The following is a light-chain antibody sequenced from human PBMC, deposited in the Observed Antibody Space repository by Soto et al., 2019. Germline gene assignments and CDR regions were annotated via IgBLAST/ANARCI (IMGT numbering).Light chain of an antibody. J-gene: IGKJ1*01. V-gene: IGKV3-20*01. CDR1: QSVSSY. CDR2: DAS. CDR3: QQYGSSPQT. Sequence: EIMLTQSPATLSLSPGERATLSCRASQSVSSYLAWYQQKPGQAPRLLIYDASSRATGIPDRFSGSGSGTDFTLTISRLEPEDFAVYYCQQYGSSPQTFGQGTKVDIK.